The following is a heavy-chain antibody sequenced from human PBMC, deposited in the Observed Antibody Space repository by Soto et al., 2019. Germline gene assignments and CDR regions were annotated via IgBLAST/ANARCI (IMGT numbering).Heavy chain of an antibody. J-gene: IGHJ4*02. CDR1: GGPLRSGDSY. CDR3: ARASIAAMIFDY. V-gene: IGHV4-30-4*01. Sequence: SETLSLPYTVSGGPLRSGDSYWSWIRQPPAKRLQWIAYIYYSGSTYYNPSIKSRVTISVDTSKNQFSLKLSSVTAADTAVYYCARASIAAMIFDYWGQGTLVTVSS. CDR2: IYYSGST. D-gene: IGHD6-6*01.